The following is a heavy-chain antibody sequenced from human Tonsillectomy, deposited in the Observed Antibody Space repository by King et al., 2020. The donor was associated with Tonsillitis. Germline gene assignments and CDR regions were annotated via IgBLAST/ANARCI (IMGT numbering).Heavy chain of an antibody. CDR2: ISYDGSDT. J-gene: IGHJ6*02. D-gene: IGHD1-26*01. CDR1: GFTFSPYA. Sequence: VQLVESGGGVVQPGRSLRLSCAASGFTFSPYAMHWVRQAPGKGLEWVAVISYDGSDTYYADSVKGRFTISRDNFKNTLYLQMNSLRVEDTAVYYCASHISGSCSYYYSGMDVWGQGTPITVSS. CDR3: ASHISGSCSYYYSGMDV. V-gene: IGHV3-30*04.